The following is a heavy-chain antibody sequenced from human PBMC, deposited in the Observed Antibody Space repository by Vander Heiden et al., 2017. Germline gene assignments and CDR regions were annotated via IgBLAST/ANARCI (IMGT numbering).Heavy chain of an antibody. CDR1: GGSISSSSYY. J-gene: IGHJ3*02. CDR3: ASEMATRNDAFDI. Sequence: QLQLQESGPGLVKPSETLSLICTVSGGSISSSSYYWGWIRQPPGKGLEWIGSIYYSGSTYYNPSLKSRVTISVDTSKNQFSLKLSSVTAADTAVYYCASEMATRNDAFDIWGQGTMVTVSS. V-gene: IGHV4-39*01. CDR2: IYYSGST. D-gene: IGHD5-12*01.